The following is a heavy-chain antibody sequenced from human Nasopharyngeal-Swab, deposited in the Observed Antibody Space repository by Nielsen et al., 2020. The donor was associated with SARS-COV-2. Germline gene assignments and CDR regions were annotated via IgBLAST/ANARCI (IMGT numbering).Heavy chain of an antibody. CDR2: IYYVGST. V-gene: IGHV4-39*01. Sequence: SETLSLTCTVSGGSISSSSYYWGWIRQPPGKGLEWIGTIYYVGSTYYNPSLKSRVTISVDTSKNQFSLKLSSVTAADTAVYYCARWAPRSYYFDYWGQGTLVTVSS. CDR3: ARWAPRSYYFDY. CDR1: GGSISSSSYY. J-gene: IGHJ4*02.